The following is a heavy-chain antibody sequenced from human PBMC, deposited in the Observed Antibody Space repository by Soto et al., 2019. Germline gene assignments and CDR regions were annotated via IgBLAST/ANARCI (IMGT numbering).Heavy chain of an antibody. D-gene: IGHD3-22*01. CDR2: IYYSGST. CDR1: GGSISSGEYF. CDR3: GRVSGYDGSGYYNDY. V-gene: IGHV4-30-4*01. Sequence: QVQLQESGPGLVKPSQTLSLTCTVSGGSISSGEYFWSWIRQPPGKGLEWIGHIYYSGSTHNNPSLKSRITISVDMSKNQFSLKLSSVTAADTAVYYCGRVSGYDGSGYYNDYWGQGTLVTVSS. J-gene: IGHJ4*02.